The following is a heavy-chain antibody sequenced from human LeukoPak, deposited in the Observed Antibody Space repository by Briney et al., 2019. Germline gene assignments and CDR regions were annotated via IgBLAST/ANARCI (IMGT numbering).Heavy chain of an antibody. V-gene: IGHV1-2*06. CDR3: ARDFCSSTSCYVMGDY. J-gene: IGHJ4*02. CDR2: INPNSGGT. D-gene: IGHD2-2*01. Sequence: ASVKVSCKASGYTFTGYYMHWVRQAPGQGLEWVGRINPNSGGTNYAQKFQGRVTMTRDTSISTAYMELSRLRSDDTAVYYCARDFCSSTSCYVMGDYWGQGTLVTVSS. CDR1: GYTFTGYY.